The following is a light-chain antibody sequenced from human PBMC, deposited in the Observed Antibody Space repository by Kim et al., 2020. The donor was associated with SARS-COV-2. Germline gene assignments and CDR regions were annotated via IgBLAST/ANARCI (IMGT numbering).Light chain of an antibody. Sequence: QSVPTQPPSVSGSPGQSVTISCTGTSSDVGSYNRVSWYQQPPGTAPKLMIYEVSNRPSGVPDRFSGSKSGNTASLTISGLQAEDEADYYCSSYTSSSTWVFGGGTQLTVL. CDR3: SSYTSSSTWV. J-gene: IGLJ3*02. V-gene: IGLV2-18*02. CDR2: EVS. CDR1: SSDVGSYNR.